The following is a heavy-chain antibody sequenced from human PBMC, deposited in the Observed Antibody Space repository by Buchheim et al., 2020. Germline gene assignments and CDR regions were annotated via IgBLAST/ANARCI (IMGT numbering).Heavy chain of an antibody. CDR1: GFTFSSYW. V-gene: IGHV3-7*01. J-gene: IGHJ5*02. Sequence: EVQLVESGGGLVQPGGSLRLSCAASGFTFSSYWMSWVRQAPGKGLEWVANIKQDGIEKYYVDSVKGRFTISRDNAKNSLYLQMNSLRAEDTAVYYCARVHYDFWSGAEGNWFDPWGQGTL. CDR3: ARVHYDFWSGAEGNWFDP. D-gene: IGHD3-3*01. CDR2: IKQDGIEK.